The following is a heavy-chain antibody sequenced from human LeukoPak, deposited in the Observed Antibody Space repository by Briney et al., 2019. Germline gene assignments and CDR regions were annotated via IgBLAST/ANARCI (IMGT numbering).Heavy chain of an antibody. D-gene: IGHD1-26*01. CDR1: GFTFSSYS. Sequence: PGGSPRLSCAASGFTFSSYSMNWVRQAPGKGLEWVSYISSGSSTIYYADSVKGRFTISRDNAKNSLYLQMNSLRAEDTAVYYCARDSPVYSGSLGSYWYFDLWGRGTLVTVSS. J-gene: IGHJ2*01. V-gene: IGHV3-48*01. CDR2: ISSGSSTI. CDR3: ARDSPVYSGSLGSYWYFDL.